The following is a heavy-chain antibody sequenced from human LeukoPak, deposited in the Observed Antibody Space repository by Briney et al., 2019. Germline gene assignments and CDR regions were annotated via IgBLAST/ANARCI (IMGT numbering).Heavy chain of an antibody. CDR2: INHSGST. D-gene: IGHD3-22*01. V-gene: IGHV4-34*01. J-gene: IGHJ5*02. CDR1: GGSFSGYY. CDR3: ARGQDSSGYYYFWFDP. Sequence: SETLSLTCADYGGSFSGYYWSWIRQPPGKGLEWIGEINHSGSTNYNPPLKSRVTISVDTSKNQFSLKLSSVTAADTAVYYCARGQDSSGYYYFWFDPWGQGTLVTVSS.